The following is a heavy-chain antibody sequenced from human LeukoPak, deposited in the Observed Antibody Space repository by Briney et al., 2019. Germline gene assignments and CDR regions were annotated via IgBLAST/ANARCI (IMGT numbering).Heavy chain of an antibody. CDR3: ARIWFGELFYYFDY. CDR2: ISGSGGST. Sequence: AGGSLRLSCAASGFTFSSYAMSWVRQAPGKGLEWVSAISGSGGSTYYADSVKGRFTISRDNSKNTLYLQMNSLRAEDTAVYYCARIWFGELFYYFDYWGQGTLVTVSS. V-gene: IGHV3-23*01. CDR1: GFTFSSYA. J-gene: IGHJ4*02. D-gene: IGHD3-10*01.